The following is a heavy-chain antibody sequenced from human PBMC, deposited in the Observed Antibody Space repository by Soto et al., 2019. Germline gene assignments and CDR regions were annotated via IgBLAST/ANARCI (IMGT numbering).Heavy chain of an antibody. D-gene: IGHD2-2*01. CDR2: ISYDGSNK. V-gene: IGHV3-30-3*01. CDR1: GFTFSSYA. Sequence: QVQLVESGGGVVQPGRSLRLSCAASGFTFSSYAMHWVRQAPGKGLEWVAVISYDGSNKYYADSVKGRFTISRDNSKNTLYVQMNSLRAEDTAVYYCASPKGKYQLLPLDVWGQGTTVTVSS. J-gene: IGHJ6*02. CDR3: ASPKGKYQLLPLDV.